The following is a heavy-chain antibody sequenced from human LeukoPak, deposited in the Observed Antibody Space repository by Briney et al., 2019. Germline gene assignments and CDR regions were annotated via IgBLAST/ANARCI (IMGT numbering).Heavy chain of an antibody. CDR3: ARGPRQLRYFYY. V-gene: IGHV4-59*12. D-gene: IGHD5-24*01. CDR2: IYYSGST. CDR1: GGSISSYY. J-gene: IGHJ4*02. Sequence: SETLSLTCTVSGGSISSYYWSWIRQPPGKGLEWIGYIYYSGSTNYNPSLKSRVTISVDTSKNQFSLKMSSVTAADTAAYYCARGPRQLRYFYYWGQGTLVTVSS.